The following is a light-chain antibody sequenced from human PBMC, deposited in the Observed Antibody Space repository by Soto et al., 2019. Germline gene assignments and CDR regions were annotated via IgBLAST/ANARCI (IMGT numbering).Light chain of an antibody. CDR2: EDD. V-gene: IGLV6-57*04. CDR3: QSYDTNTVV. J-gene: IGLJ2*01. Sequence: FMLTQPHSVSESPGKTVTISCTRSSGSIGSNSVQWYRQRPGSAPTIVIYEDDQRPSGVPNRFAGSIDRSSNSASLTISGLQTEDEADYYCQSYDTNTVVFGGGTKRTVL. CDR1: SGSIGSNS.